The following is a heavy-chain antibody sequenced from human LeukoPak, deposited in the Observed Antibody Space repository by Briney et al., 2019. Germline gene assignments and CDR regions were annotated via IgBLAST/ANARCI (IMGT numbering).Heavy chain of an antibody. Sequence: SETLSLTCTVSDGSINSYYWNWIRRPPGKGLEWIGYIYYNGNTNYSPSLKSRVTMSVDTSKNLFSLKVSSVTAADTAVYYCARGRSNYYGMDVWGQGTMVTVSS. CDR2: IYYNGNT. D-gene: IGHD1-26*01. J-gene: IGHJ6*02. V-gene: IGHV4-59*01. CDR1: DGSINSYY. CDR3: ARGRSNYYGMDV.